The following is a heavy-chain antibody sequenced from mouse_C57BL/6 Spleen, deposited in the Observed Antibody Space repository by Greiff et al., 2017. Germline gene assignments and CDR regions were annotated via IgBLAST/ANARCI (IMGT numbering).Heavy chain of an antibody. Sequence: QVQLKESGPGLVQPSQSLSITCTVSGFSLTSYGVHWVRQSPGQGLEWLGVIWRGGSTDYNAAFMSRLSITKDNSKSHVFFKMNSLQADDTAIYYCAISYYYGSSSFDYWGQGTTLTVSS. CDR3: AISYYYGSSSFDY. CDR2: IWRGGST. V-gene: IGHV2-5*01. D-gene: IGHD1-1*01. J-gene: IGHJ2*01. CDR1: GFSLTSYG.